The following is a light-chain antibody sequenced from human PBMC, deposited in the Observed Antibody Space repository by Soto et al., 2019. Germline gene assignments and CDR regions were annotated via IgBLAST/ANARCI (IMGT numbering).Light chain of an antibody. V-gene: IGLV2-14*01. J-gene: IGLJ1*01. CDR3: NSYTSTSTSYV. CDR1: SSEVGGYNF. CDR2: DVS. Sequence: QSVLTQPASVSGSPGQSITISCPGTSSEVGGYNFVSWYQQHPGKAPKLLIYDVSDRPSGVSIRFSGSKSGNTASLTISGLQAEDEADYYCNSYTSTSTSYVFGSGTKVTVL.